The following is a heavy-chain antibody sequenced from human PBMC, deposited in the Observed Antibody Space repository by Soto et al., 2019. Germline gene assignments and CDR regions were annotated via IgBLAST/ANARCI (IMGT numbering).Heavy chain of an antibody. CDR3: VRDSHGDY. CDR1: GFTFSNYW. CDR2: IDHDGPT. Sequence: EVQLVESGGGLVQPGGSLRLSCAGSGFTFSNYWMHWVRQAPGKGLEWVSRIDHDGPTDYADSVRGRCSISRDNAENTLYLQMTSLRPEDTAVYYCVRDSHGDYWGQGTLVTVSS. J-gene: IGHJ4*02. V-gene: IGHV3-74*01.